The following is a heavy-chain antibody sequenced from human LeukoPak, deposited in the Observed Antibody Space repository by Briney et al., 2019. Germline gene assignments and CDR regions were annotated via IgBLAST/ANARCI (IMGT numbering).Heavy chain of an antibody. J-gene: IGHJ4*02. V-gene: IGHV3-53*01. CDR2: IYGGGST. D-gene: IGHD6-19*01. CDR1: GFTVSSNF. CDR3: ASWPGGWYGEDS. Sequence: HSGGSLRLSCAASGFTVSSNFMSWVRQAPGKGLEWVSVIYGGGSTYYADSVKGRFTISRDTSKNTLYLQMSSLRAEDTAVYYCASWPGGWYGEDSWGQGTLVTVSS.